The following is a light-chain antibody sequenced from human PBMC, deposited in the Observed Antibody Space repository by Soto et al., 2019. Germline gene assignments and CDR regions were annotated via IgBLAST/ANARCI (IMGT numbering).Light chain of an antibody. Sequence: GYIVPIHCWYSQSISSWLAWYQQKPGTAPKLLIYKASSLESGVPSRFSGSGSGTEFTLTISSLQPDDFATYYCQHYNSYSEAFGQGTKVDIK. V-gene: IGKV1-5*03. CDR1: QSISSW. CDR2: KAS. J-gene: IGKJ1*01. CDR3: QHYNSYSEA.